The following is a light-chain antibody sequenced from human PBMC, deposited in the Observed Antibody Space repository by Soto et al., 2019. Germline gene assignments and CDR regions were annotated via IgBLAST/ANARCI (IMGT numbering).Light chain of an antibody. J-gene: IGKJ4*01. V-gene: IGKV1-33*01. CDR2: DAS. CDR1: QDISNY. Sequence: DIPMTQSPSSLSASVRDRVTITCQASQDISNYLNWYQQKTGKAPKLLIYDASNLETGVPSRFSGSGSGTDFTFTISSLQPEDIATYYCQQYDNLPLTFGGGTKVEIK. CDR3: QQYDNLPLT.